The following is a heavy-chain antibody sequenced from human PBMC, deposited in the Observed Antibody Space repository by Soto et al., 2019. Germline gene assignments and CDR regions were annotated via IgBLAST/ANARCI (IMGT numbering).Heavy chain of an antibody. D-gene: IGHD5-12*01. CDR3: AKGRGYSGYFNGETDS. V-gene: IGHV3-30*04. J-gene: IGHJ4*02. CDR1: GFTFSSYA. CDR2: ISYDGRDE. Sequence: VQLVESGGGVVQPGRSLRLSCAASGFTFSSYAVQWVRQAPGKGLEWVAIISYDGRDEDYADSVKGRFTISRDNSRSTLYLQMNSLRPEETAVYYCAKGRGYSGYFNGETDSWGQGILVTVSS.